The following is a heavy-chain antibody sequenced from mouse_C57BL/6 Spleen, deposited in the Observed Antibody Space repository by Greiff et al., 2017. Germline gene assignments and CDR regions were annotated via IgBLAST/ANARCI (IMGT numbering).Heavy chain of an antibody. CDR3: ARDNYDKGFAY. CDR2: ISYSGST. CDR1: GYSITSGYD. V-gene: IGHV3-1*01. J-gene: IGHJ3*01. Sequence: VQLMESGPGMVKPSQSLSITCTVTGYSITSGYDWPWIRPFPGNKLDWLGYISYSGSTNYNPSLKIRISITHDTSKNHFFMKFNSVTTEDTATYYCARDNYDKGFAYWGQGTLVTVSA. D-gene: IGHD2-4*01.